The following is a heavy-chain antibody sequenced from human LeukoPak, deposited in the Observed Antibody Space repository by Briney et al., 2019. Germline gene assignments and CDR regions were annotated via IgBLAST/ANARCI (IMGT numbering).Heavy chain of an antibody. CDR2: INCDGSST. Sequence: GGSLRLSCAPSGFTFSSYWMHWVRQAPGKGLVWFSRINCDGSSTSYAESVKGRFTISRENAKNTLSVKMKSLRVEDTAVYYCARDGPGMVPLDYWGQGTLVTVSS. CDR3: ARDGPGMVPLDY. V-gene: IGHV3-74*01. J-gene: IGHJ4*02. CDR1: GFTFSSYW. D-gene: IGHD5-18*01.